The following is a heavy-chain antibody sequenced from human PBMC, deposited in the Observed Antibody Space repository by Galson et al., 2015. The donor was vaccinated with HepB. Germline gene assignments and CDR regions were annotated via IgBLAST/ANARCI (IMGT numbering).Heavy chain of an antibody. CDR3: ARSSILLRYFDWLLPNDY. V-gene: IGHV1-18*01. CDR2: ISAYNGNT. D-gene: IGHD3-9*01. Sequence: SVKVSCKASGYTFTRYGISWVRQAPGQGLEWMGWISAYNGNTNYAQKLQGRVTMTTDTSTSTAYMELRSLRSDDTAVYYCARSSILLRYFDWLLPNDYWGQGTLVTVSS. CDR1: GYTFTRYG. J-gene: IGHJ4*02.